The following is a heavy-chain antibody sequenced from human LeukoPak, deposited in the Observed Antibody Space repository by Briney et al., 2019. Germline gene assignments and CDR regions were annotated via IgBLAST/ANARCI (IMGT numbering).Heavy chain of an antibody. D-gene: IGHD5-18*01. CDR2: IIPIFGTA. Sequence: SVKVSCKASGGTFSSYAISWVRQAPGQGLEWMGGIIPIFGTANYAQKFQGSVTITADESTSTAYMELSSLRSEDTAVYYCVKTDTAIVLFDYWGQGTLVTVSS. CDR1: GGTFSSYA. CDR3: VKTDTAIVLFDY. J-gene: IGHJ4*02. V-gene: IGHV1-69*13.